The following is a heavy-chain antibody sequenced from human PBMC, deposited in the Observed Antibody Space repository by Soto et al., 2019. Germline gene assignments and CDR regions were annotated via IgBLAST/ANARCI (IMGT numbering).Heavy chain of an antibody. V-gene: IGHV1-58*01. J-gene: IGHJ4*02. CDR1: GFTFTSSA. CDR2: IVVGSGNT. CDR3: AAPYYYDSSGYYYPHFDY. D-gene: IGHD3-22*01. Sequence: SVKVSCKASGFTFTSSAVQWVRQARGQRLEWIGWIVVGSGNTNYAQKFQERVTITRDMSTSTAYMELSSLRSEDTAVYYCAAPYYYDSSGYYYPHFDYWGQGTLVTVSS.